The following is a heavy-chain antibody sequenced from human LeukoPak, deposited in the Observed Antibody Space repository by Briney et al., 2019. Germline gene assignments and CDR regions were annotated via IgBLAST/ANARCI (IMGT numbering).Heavy chain of an antibody. CDR2: ISYDGSNK. D-gene: IGHD3-3*01. CDR3: ARGPRDDFWSGYSYGMDV. J-gene: IGHJ6*02. CDR1: GFTFSSYG. V-gene: IGHV3-30*03. Sequence: GGSLRLSCAASGFTFSSYGMHWVRQAPGKGLEWVAVISYDGSNKYYADSVKGRFTISRDNSKNTLYLQMNSLRAEDTAVYYCARGPRDDFWSGYSYGMDVWGQGTTVTVSS.